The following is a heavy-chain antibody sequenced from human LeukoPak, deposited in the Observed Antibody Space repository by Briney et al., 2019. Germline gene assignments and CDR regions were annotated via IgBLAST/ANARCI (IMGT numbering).Heavy chain of an antibody. Sequence: SETLSLTCTVSGGSISSGSYSWCWIRQPAGKGLEWIGRVYTSGSTNYNPSLRSRVTISVDTSKNQFSLKLSSVTAADTAVYYCARAPPRYCSSTSCPLNWFDPWGQGTLVTVSS. CDR3: ARAPPRYCSSTSCPLNWFDP. J-gene: IGHJ5*02. CDR2: VYTSGST. V-gene: IGHV4-61*02. CDR1: GGSISSGSYS. D-gene: IGHD2-2*01.